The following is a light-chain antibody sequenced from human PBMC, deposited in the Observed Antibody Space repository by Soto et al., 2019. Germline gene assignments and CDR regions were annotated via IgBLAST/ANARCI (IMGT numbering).Light chain of an antibody. Sequence: EIVLTQSPGTLSLSPGERATLSCRASQSITNNYLAWYQQKPGRAHRLLIYGASSRATGIPDRFSGSGSGTDFTLTIRSLEPEDFAMYYCQQYGYLVTFGGGTKVEIK. J-gene: IGKJ4*01. V-gene: IGKV3-20*01. CDR1: QSITNNY. CDR3: QQYGYLVT. CDR2: GAS.